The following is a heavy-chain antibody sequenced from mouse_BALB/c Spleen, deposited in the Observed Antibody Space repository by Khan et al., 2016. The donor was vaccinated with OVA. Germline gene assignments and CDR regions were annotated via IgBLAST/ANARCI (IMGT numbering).Heavy chain of an antibody. CDR1: GFTFSTYG. CDR3: TRLAYYYNSEGFAY. CDR2: ISTGGHYT. J-gene: IGHJ3*01. Sequence: EVELVESGGDLVKPGGSLKLSCAASGFTFSTYGMSWVRQTPDMRLEWVATISTGGHYTYYPDSVKGRFTISRDNAMNTPYLQMSSLKPEDTAIYYCTRLAYYYNSEGFAYWGQGTLVTVSA. D-gene: IGHD1-1*01. V-gene: IGHV5-6*01.